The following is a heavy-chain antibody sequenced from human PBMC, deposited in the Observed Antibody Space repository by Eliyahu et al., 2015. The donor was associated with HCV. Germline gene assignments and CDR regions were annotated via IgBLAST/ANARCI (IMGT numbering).Heavy chain of an antibody. CDR2: INYSGST. CDR1: GGSISRXTYY. J-gene: IGHJ4*02. V-gene: IGHV4-39*01. CDR3: ASQPGDYRCDY. D-gene: IGHD4-17*01. Sequence: QLQLQESGPGLVKPSETLSLTCTVSGGSISRXTYYWGWIRQPPGKGLEWIGTINYSGSTYYNVSLKSRVTISVDTSKNQFSLKLSSVTAADTAVYYCASQPGDYRCDYWGQGTLVTVSS.